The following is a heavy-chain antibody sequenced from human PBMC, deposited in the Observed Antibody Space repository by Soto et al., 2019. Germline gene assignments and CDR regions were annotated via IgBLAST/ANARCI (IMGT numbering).Heavy chain of an antibody. V-gene: IGHV1-18*04. CDR3: ARDLKGGIAVNYYYYGMDV. Sequence: QVHLVQSGTEVKKPGASVKISCKASGYTFTSYGISWVRQAPGQGLEWMGWISAYNGNTNYAQKLQGRVTMTTDTSTSTAYMELRSLRSDDTAVYYCARDLKGGIAVNYYYYGMDVWGQGTTDTVSS. CDR1: GYTFTSYG. D-gene: IGHD6-19*01. CDR2: ISAYNGNT. J-gene: IGHJ6*02.